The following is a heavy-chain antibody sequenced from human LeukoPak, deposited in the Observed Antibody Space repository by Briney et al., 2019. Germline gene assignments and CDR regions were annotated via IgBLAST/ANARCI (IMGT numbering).Heavy chain of an antibody. CDR2: ISYDGSNK. D-gene: IGHD3-10*01. J-gene: IGHJ4*02. V-gene: IGHV3-30-3*01. CDR3: ALTMVRGVPMTGGY. CDR1: GFTFSSYA. Sequence: GGSLRLSCAASGFTFSSYAMHWVRQAPGKGLEWVAVISYDGSNKYYADSVEGRFTIPRDNSKNTLYLQMNSLRAEDTAVYYCALTMVRGVPMTGGYWGQGTLVTVSS.